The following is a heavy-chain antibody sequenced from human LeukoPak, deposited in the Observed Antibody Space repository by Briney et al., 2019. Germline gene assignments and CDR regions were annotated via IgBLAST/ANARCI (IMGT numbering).Heavy chain of an antibody. J-gene: IGHJ4*02. V-gene: IGHV3-30*02. Sequence: PGGSLRLSCAASGFTFSSYGMHWVRQAPGKGLEWVAFIRYDGSNKYYADSVKGRFTISRDNSKNTLYLQMNSLRAEDTAVYYCAKVDYYGSGSYYPDYWGQGTLVTVSS. D-gene: IGHD3-10*01. CDR1: GFTFSSYG. CDR3: AKVDYYGSGSYYPDY. CDR2: IRYDGSNK.